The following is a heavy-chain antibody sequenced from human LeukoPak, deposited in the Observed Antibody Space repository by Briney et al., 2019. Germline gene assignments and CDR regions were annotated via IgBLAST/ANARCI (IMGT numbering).Heavy chain of an antibody. CDR2: IHSDGSSP. V-gene: IGHV3-74*01. Sequence: QAGGSLRLSCAASGFTFSIYLMHWVRQAPGKGLEWVSHIHSDGSSPSYADSVKGRFTISRDNAKNMLYLQMNSLRAEDTAVYFCARDRGYSADQWGQGTLVTVSS. CDR3: ARDRGYSADQ. J-gene: IGHJ4*02. D-gene: IGHD2-15*01. CDR1: GFTFSIYL.